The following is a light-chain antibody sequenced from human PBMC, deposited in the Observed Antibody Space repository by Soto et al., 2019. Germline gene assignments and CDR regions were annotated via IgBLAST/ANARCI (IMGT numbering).Light chain of an antibody. V-gene: IGLV2-11*01. CDR2: DVS. J-gene: IGLJ2*01. Sequence: QSALTQPRSVSGSPGQSVTISCTGTSRDVGLYDFVSWYQQHPGTAPKLIIYDVSKRPSGVPDRFSASKSGYPASLTISGLQGEDETDYYCCAYGGNYVVFGGGTKLTVL. CDR3: CAYGGNYVV. CDR1: SRDVGLYDF.